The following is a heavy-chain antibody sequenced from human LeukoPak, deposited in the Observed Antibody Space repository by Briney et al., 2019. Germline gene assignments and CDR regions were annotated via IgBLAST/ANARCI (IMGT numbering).Heavy chain of an antibody. CDR1: GFTFSTYE. CDR3: ARRYSSSWWHLDY. J-gene: IGHJ4*02. CDR2: ISSTGSNI. V-gene: IGHV3-48*03. Sequence: GGSLRLSCAASGFTFSTYEMNWVRQAPGKGLEWVSYISSTGSNIYYADSVKGRFTTSRDNAKNSLYLQMNSLRDEDTAVYYCARRYSSSWWHLDYWGQGTLVTVSS. D-gene: IGHD6-13*01.